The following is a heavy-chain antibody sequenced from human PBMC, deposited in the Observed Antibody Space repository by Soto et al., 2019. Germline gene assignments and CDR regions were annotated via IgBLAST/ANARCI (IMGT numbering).Heavy chain of an antibody. J-gene: IGHJ3*02. D-gene: IGHD6-19*01. CDR2: ISYDGSNK. CDR3: ARRLVRHDAFDI. Sequence: GGSLRLSCAASGFTFSSYGMHWVRQAPGKGLEWVSVISYDGSNKYYADSVKGRFTISRDNAKNSLYLQVNSLRADDTAVYYCARRLVRHDAFDIWGQGTMVTVSS. CDR1: GFTFSSYG. V-gene: IGHV3-30*03.